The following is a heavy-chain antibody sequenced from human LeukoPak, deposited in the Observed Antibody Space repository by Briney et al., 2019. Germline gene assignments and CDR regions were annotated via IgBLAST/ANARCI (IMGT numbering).Heavy chain of an antibody. CDR1: GGSFSGYY. V-gene: IGHV4-34*01. CDR3: ARGYYVWGSYRNDAFDI. Sequence: SETLSLTCAVYGGSFSGYYWSWLRQPPGKGLEWIGEINHSGSTNYNPSLKSRVTISVDTSKNQSSLKLSSVTAADTAVYYCARGYYVWGSYRNDAFDIWGQGTMVTVSS. D-gene: IGHD3-16*02. CDR2: INHSGST. J-gene: IGHJ3*02.